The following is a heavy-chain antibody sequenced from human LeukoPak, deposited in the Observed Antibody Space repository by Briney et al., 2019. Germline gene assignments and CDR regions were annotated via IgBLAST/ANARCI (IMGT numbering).Heavy chain of an antibody. Sequence: SCKVSGYTLTELSMHWVRQAPGKGLEWVAIIWYDGTNENYADSVKGRLIISRDNSKNMVYLQMNSLSVEDTAVYYCAKDDAYSVSHLDHWGLGTLVTVS. J-gene: IGHJ4*02. V-gene: IGHV3-33*06. CDR3: AKDDAYSVSHLDH. D-gene: IGHD5/OR15-5a*01. CDR2: IWYDGTNE. CDR1: GYTLTELS.